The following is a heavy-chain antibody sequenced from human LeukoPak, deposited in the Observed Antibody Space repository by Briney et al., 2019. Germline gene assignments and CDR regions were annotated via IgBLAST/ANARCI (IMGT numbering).Heavy chain of an antibody. D-gene: IGHD1-1*01. CDR3: AKGTGTTRFSWFDP. V-gene: IGHV3-30*02. CDR1: GFTFSSYG. CDR2: IRYDGSNK. Sequence: GGSLRLSCAASGFTFSSYGMHWVRQAPGKGLEWVAFIRYDGSNKYYADSVKGRFTISRDNSKNTLYLQMNSLRAEDTAVYYCAKGTGTTRFSWFDPWGQGTLVTVSS. J-gene: IGHJ5*02.